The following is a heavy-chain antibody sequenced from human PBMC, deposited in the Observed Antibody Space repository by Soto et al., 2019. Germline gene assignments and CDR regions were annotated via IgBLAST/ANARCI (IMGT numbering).Heavy chain of an antibody. D-gene: IGHD3-3*01. CDR3: ARQYYNFWSGSYSGSSYVDF. Sequence: EVQLVQSGAEVKKPGESLKISCQGSGYYFSDYWIGWVRQMPGRGLEWMGIIHPRDSDTKYSPSFQGHVTFSVYTSISTAFLYWNSLKASDTAIYYCARQYYNFWSGSYSGSSYVDFWGRGTLVTVSS. CDR2: IHPRDSDT. CDR1: GYYFSDYW. V-gene: IGHV5-51*01. J-gene: IGHJ2*01.